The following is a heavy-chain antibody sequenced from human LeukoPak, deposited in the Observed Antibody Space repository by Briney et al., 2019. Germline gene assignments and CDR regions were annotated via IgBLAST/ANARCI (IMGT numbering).Heavy chain of an antibody. V-gene: IGHV3-74*01. D-gene: IGHD6-19*01. CDR1: GFSFSSFS. CDR2: INSDGSST. J-gene: IGHJ4*02. CDR3: ARVSRGWANLFDY. Sequence: GGSLRLSCAASGFSFSSFSMSWVRQAPGKGLVWVSRINSDGSSTSYADSVKGRFTISRGNAKNTLYLQMNSLRAEDTAVYYCARVSRGWANLFDYWGQGTLVTVSS.